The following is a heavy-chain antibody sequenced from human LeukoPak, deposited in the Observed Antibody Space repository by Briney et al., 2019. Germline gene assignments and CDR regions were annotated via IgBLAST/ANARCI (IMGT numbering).Heavy chain of an antibody. V-gene: IGHV4-38-2*02. CDR2: IHHSGNT. J-gene: IGHJ4*02. Sequence: PSETLSLTCTVSVYSITRGYYWGWIRQPPGKGLEWIGSIHHSGNTYYNPSLKSRVTISVDTSKNQFSLKLSSVTAADTAMYYCARLIDGDYANTHFDSWAREPGSPSPQ. CDR1: VYSITRGYY. D-gene: IGHD4-17*01. CDR3: ARLIDGDYANTHFDS.